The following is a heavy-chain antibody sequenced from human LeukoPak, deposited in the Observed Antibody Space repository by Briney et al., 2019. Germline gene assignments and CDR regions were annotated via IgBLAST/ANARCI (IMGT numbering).Heavy chain of an antibody. CDR2: INPSGGST. Sequence: GASVKVSCKASGYTFTSYYMHWVRQAPGQGLEWMGIINPSGGSTSYAQKFQGRVTMTRDTSTSTVYMELSSLRSEDTAVYYCARGRAVGATTGLVDYWGQGTLVTVSS. D-gene: IGHD1-26*01. J-gene: IGHJ4*02. V-gene: IGHV1-46*01. CDR3: ARGRAVGATTGLVDY. CDR1: GYTFTSYY.